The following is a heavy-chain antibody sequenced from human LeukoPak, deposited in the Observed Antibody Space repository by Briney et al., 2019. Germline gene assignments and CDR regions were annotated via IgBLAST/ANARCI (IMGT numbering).Heavy chain of an antibody. J-gene: IGHJ4*02. D-gene: IGHD2-2*01. CDR2: INHSGST. CDR3: ATRPYCSSTSCSDY. Sequence: SETLSLSCAVYGGSFSGYYWSWIRQPPGKGLEWIGEINHSGSTNYNPPLKSRVTISVDTSKNQFSLKLSSVTAADTAVYYCATRPYCSSTSCSDYWGQGTLVTVSS. CDR1: GGSFSGYY. V-gene: IGHV4-34*01.